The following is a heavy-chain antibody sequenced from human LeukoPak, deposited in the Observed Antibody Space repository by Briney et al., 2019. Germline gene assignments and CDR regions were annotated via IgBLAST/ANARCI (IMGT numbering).Heavy chain of an antibody. CDR1: GYTFTSFW. D-gene: IGHD2-21*02. CDR3: ARLDCGGDCYWEGHNWFDP. Sequence: GESLKISCKGSGYTFTSFWIAWVRQMPGKDLEWMGIIYPGDSDTRYSPSLQGQVTISADKSISTAYLQWSSLKASDTAMYYCARLDCGGDCYWEGHNWFDPWGQGTLVTVSS. J-gene: IGHJ5*02. V-gene: IGHV5-51*01. CDR2: IYPGDSDT.